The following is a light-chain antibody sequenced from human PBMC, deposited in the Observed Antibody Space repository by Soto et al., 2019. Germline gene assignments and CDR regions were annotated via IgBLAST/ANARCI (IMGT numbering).Light chain of an antibody. CDR1: QGINNY. Sequence: DIQLTQSPSFLSASVGDRVTITCRASQGINNYLGWYQQKPGKAPKLLIYAASTLQSGVPSRFSGSGSGTDFTLTISSLQPEDFATYYCQKLNSYPITFGPGTKVDI. V-gene: IGKV1-9*01. CDR3: QKLNSYPIT. J-gene: IGKJ3*01. CDR2: AAS.